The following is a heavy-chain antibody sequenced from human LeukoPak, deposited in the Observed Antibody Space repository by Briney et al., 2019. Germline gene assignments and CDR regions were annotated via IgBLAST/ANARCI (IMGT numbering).Heavy chain of an antibody. D-gene: IGHD6-13*01. Sequence: PSETLSLTCTVSGGSISSYYWSWIRQPPGKGLEWIGYIYYSGSTNHNPSLESRVTISVDTSKSQFSLKLNSVTAADTAVYYCARVTYSSSWPTFDYWGQGTLVTVSS. J-gene: IGHJ4*02. CDR1: GGSISSYY. CDR3: ARVTYSSSWPTFDY. V-gene: IGHV4-59*01. CDR2: IYYSGST.